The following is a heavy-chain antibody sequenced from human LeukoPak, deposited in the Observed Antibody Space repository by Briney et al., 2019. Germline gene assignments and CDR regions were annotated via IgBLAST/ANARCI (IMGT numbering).Heavy chain of an antibody. D-gene: IGHD3-22*01. CDR3: ARPTYDSSGYWAFFGY. V-gene: IGHV4-30-4*01. CDR1: GGSISSGDYY. J-gene: IGHJ4*02. Sequence: PSETLSLTCTVSGGSISSGDYYWSWIRQPPGKGLEWIGYIYYSGSTYYNPSLKSRVTISVGTSKNQFSLKLSSVTAADTAVYYCARPTYDSSGYWAFFGYWGQGTLVTVSS. CDR2: IYYSGST.